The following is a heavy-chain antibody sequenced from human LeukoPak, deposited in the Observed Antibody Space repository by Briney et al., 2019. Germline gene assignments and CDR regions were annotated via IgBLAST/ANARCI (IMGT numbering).Heavy chain of an antibody. CDR1: GDSITSYY. J-gene: IGHJ4*02. CDR2: IYYSGIT. CDR3: ARRINYFDF. V-gene: IGHV4-59*08. D-gene: IGHD2-15*01. Sequence: SETLSLTCTVSGDSITSYYWSWIRQPPGKGLEWIGYIYYSGITNYNPSLKNRVTTSVDTSKTQFSLKLSSVTAADTAVYFCARRINYFDFWGQGILVTVSS.